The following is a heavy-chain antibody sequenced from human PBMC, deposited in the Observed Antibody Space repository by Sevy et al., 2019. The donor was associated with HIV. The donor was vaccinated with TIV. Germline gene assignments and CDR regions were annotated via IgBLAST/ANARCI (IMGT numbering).Heavy chain of an antibody. CDR2: IYPGDSDT. V-gene: IGHV5-51*01. D-gene: IGHD6-13*01. CDR1: GYSFTSYW. Sequence: GESLKISCKGSGYSFTSYWIGWVRQMPGKGLEWMGIIYPGDSDTRYSPSFQGQFTISADKSISTAYLQWSSLKASDTAMDYCARHGQAYSSSWSTYYYYGMDVWGQGTTVTVSS. J-gene: IGHJ6*02. CDR3: ARHGQAYSSSWSTYYYYGMDV.